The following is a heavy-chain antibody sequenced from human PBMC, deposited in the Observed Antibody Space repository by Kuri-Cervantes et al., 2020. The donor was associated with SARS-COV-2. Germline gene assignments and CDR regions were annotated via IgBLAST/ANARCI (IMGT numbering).Heavy chain of an antibody. CDR3: AKDRFGVHDF. CDR1: GFTVSSNY. V-gene: IGHV3-53*05. D-gene: IGHD2-8*01. Sequence: GESLKISCAASGFTVSSNYMSWVRQAPGKGLEWVSVIYSGGSTYYADSVKGRFTISRDNSQNTLYLQVKSLKSEDTAMYYCAKDRFGVHDFWGQGTLVTVSS. J-gene: IGHJ4*02. CDR2: IYSGGST.